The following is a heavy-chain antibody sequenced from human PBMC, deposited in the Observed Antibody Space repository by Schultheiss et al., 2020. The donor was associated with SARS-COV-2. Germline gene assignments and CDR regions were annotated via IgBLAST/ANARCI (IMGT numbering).Heavy chain of an antibody. CDR3: AKDASGGYVY. D-gene: IGHD5-12*01. V-gene: IGHV3-7*01. CDR2: INRDGSTK. CDR1: GFTFSSYS. Sequence: GGSLRLSCAASGFTFSSYSMNWVRQAPGKGLEWVATINRDGSTKHYVDSVKGRFTISRDNVKKSLDLQMNSLRAEDTAVYYCAKDASGGYVYWGQGTLVTVSS. J-gene: IGHJ4*02.